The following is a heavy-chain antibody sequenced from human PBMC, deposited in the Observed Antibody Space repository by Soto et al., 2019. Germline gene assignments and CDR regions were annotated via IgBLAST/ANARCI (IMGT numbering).Heavy chain of an antibody. CDR1: GYTFTSYG. Sequence: QVQLVQSGAEVKKPGASVKVSCKASGYTFTSYGISWVRQAPGQGLEWIGWISAYNGNTNYAQKLQGRVTMTTDTSTSTAYMELRSLRSDDTAVYYCARSHNSGYYDFWSGYHPFDYWGQGTLVTVSS. J-gene: IGHJ4*02. V-gene: IGHV1-18*01. D-gene: IGHD3-3*01. CDR2: ISAYNGNT. CDR3: ARSHNSGYYDFWSGYHPFDY.